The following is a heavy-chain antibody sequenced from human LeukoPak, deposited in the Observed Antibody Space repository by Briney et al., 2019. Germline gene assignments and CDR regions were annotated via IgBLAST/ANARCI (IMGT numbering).Heavy chain of an antibody. D-gene: IGHD4-23*01. CDR1: GFTFSTYS. CDR3: ASDYGGINRDY. J-gene: IGHJ4*02. CDR2: ITITGTL. Sequence: GSLRLSCAASGFTFSTYSLNWVRQAPGKGLEWLSHITITGTLYYADSVKGQFTVSRDNAENSLYLQMNSLRAEDTAVYYCASDYGGINRDYWGQGTLVTVSS. V-gene: IGHV3-48*01.